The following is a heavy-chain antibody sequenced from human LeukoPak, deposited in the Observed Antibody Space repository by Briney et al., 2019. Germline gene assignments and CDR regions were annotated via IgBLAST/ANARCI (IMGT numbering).Heavy chain of an antibody. V-gene: IGHV4-59*01. CDR2: IYYSGST. D-gene: IGHD3-10*01. Sequence: TSETLSLTCTVSGGSISSYYWSWIRQPPGKGLEWIGYIYYSGSTNYNPSLKSRVTISVDTSKNQFSLKLSSVTAADTAVYYCARVITMVRGVTPNYYYYMDVWGKGTTVTVSS. J-gene: IGHJ6*03. CDR1: GGSISSYY. CDR3: ARVITMVRGVTPNYYYYMDV.